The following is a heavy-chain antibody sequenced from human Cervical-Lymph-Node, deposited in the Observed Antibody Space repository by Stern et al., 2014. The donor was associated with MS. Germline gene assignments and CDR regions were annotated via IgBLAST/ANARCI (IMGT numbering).Heavy chain of an antibody. D-gene: IGHD3-16*01. CDR3: AKGPVWNWYFDL. J-gene: IGHJ2*01. CDR1: GFTFSSYD. V-gene: IGHV3-30*18. Sequence: QVQLGQSGGGVVQPGRSLRLSCAASGFTFSSYDMHWVRQAPGKGLEWVAVISYDGSNKYYADSVKGRFTISRDNSKNTLYLQMNSLRAEDTAVYYCAKGPVWNWYFDLWGRGTLVTVSS. CDR2: ISYDGSNK.